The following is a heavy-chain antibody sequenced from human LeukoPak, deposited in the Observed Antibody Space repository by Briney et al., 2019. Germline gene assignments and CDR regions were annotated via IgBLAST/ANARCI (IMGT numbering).Heavy chain of an antibody. V-gene: IGHV3-48*02. J-gene: IGHJ4*02. CDR2: ISSSSSTI. CDR1: GFTFGSYG. CDR3: ARADLDYYDSSGYGGVDY. D-gene: IGHD3-22*01. Sequence: PGGSLRLSCAASGFTFGSYGMHWVRQAPGKGLEWVSYISSSSSTIYYADSVKGRFTISRDNAKNSLYLQMNSLRDEDTAVYYCARADLDYYDSSGYGGVDYWGQGTLVTVSS.